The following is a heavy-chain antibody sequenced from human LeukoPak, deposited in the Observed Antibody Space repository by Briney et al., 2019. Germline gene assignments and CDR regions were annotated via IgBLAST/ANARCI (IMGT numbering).Heavy chain of an antibody. D-gene: IGHD1-26*01. CDR2: IKADGGEK. CDR3: AKGARRSGSYVKDAFDI. CDR1: GFTFSTYW. Sequence: GGSLRLSCAASGFTFSTYWMNWFRQTPGKGLEWVAKIKADGGEKDHVASVKGRFTISRDNAKNSLYLQMNSLRAEDTAVYYCAKGARRSGSYVKDAFDIWGQGTMVTVSS. J-gene: IGHJ3*02. V-gene: IGHV3-7*03.